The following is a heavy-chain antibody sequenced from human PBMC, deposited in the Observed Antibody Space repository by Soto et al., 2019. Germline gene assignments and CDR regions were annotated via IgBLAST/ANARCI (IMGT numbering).Heavy chain of an antibody. CDR2: ISTYNGNT. CDR3: ARRLYGDYDY. V-gene: IGHV1-18*01. Sequence: SVKVSCKASGYSCTTSGITCVRQAPGQGLEWMGWISTYNGNTNYAQKLQDRVTLTTDTSTSTAYMELRSLRSDDTAVYYCARRLYGDYDYWGQGTLVTVSS. J-gene: IGHJ4*02. D-gene: IGHD4-17*01. CDR1: GYSCTTSG.